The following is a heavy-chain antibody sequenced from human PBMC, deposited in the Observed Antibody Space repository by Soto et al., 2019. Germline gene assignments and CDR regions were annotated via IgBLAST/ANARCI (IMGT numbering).Heavy chain of an antibody. CDR1: GGSISIHKW. V-gene: IGHV4-4*02. CDR2: IYHSGST. D-gene: IGHD2-2*01. J-gene: IGHJ6*02. Sequence: PSETLALTCAVYGGSISIHKWSSSVRQPPGKGLEWIGEIYHSGSTNYNPSLKSRVTISLDKSKNQFSLKLTSVTAADSAVYYCARDAHIVVVPTSLGAMDVWGQGPTVTVSS. CDR3: ARDAHIVVVPTSLGAMDV.